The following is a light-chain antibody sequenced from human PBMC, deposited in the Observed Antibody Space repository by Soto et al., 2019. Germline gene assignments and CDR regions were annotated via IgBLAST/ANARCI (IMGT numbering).Light chain of an antibody. J-gene: IGKJ2*01. V-gene: IGKV3-20*01. CDR2: GAS. Sequence: IVLTHSPGTLSLSPGERATLSCRASQSVSSSYLAWYQQKPGQAPRLLIYGASSRATGIPDRFSGSGSGTDFTLTISSLQSEDSAVYYCQQYNDWLYTFGPGTKVDIK. CDR1: QSVSSSY. CDR3: QQYNDWLYT.